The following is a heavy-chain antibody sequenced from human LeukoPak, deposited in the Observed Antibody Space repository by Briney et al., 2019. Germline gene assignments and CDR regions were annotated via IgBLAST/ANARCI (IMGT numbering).Heavy chain of an antibody. CDR3: ARSRYDYVWGSYRYFDY. D-gene: IGHD3-16*02. Sequence: SETLSLTCTVSGGSISSSSYYWGWIRQPPGKGLDWIGIINYRGNTYYNPSLKSRVTISVDTSKNQFSLKLSSVTAADTAVYYCARSRYDYVWGSYRYFDYWGQGTLVTVSS. J-gene: IGHJ4*02. V-gene: IGHV4-39*01. CDR1: GGSISSSSYY. CDR2: INYRGNT.